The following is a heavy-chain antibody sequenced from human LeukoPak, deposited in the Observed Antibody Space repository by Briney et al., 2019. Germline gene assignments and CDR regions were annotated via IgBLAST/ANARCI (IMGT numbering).Heavy chain of an antibody. CDR3: TSEIKGDYYDSSGYIIIANDY. J-gene: IGHJ4*02. CDR1: GVTFRNAW. CDR2: IKSKTDGGTT. D-gene: IGHD3-22*01. Sequence: GGSLRVSCAASGVTFRNAWISWVRQAPGKGLEWVGRIKSKTDGGTTDYAAPVKGRFTITRDESKNTLYLRINSLQTENTAVYYCTSEIKGDYYDSSGYIIIANDYWGQGTLVTVSS. V-gene: IGHV3-15*01.